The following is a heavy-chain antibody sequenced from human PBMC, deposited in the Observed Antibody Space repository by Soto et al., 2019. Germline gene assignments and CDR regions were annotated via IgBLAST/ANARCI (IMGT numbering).Heavy chain of an antibody. J-gene: IGHJ5*02. D-gene: IGHD2-21*01. CDR3: ARHGEYGQTPLRLNWFDP. V-gene: IGHV5-51*01. CDR1: GYSFTSYW. CDR2: IYPGDSDT. Sequence: PGESLKISCKGSGYSFTSYWIGWVRQMPGKGLEWMGIIYPGDSDTRYSPSFQGQVTISADKSISTAYLQWSSLKASDTAMYYCARHGEYGQTPLRLNWFDPWGHGTLVTLSS.